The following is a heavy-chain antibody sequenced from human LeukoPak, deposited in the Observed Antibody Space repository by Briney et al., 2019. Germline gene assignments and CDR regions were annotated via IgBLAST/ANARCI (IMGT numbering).Heavy chain of an antibody. CDR1: GYTFTGYY. J-gene: IGHJ6*02. D-gene: IGHD2-2*01. CDR2: INPSGGST. V-gene: IGHV1-46*01. CDR3: ARPNCSSTSCYTPMHYGMDV. Sequence: AASVKVSCKASGYTFTGYYMHWVRQAPGQGLEWMGIINPSGGSTSYAQKFQGRVTMTRDTSTSTVYMELSSLRSEDTAVYYCARPNCSSTSCYTPMHYGMDVWGQGTTVTVSS.